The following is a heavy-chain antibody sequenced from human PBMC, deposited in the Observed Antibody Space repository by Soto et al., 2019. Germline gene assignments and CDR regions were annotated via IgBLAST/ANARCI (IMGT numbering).Heavy chain of an antibody. D-gene: IGHD3-22*01. CDR3: RLTMIVQHDAFDI. CDR1: GYTFTSYY. J-gene: IGHJ3*02. Sequence: GASVKVSCKASGYTFTSYYMHWVRQAPGQGLEWMGIINPSGGSTSYAQKFQGRVTMTRDTSTSTVYMELSSLRSEDTAVYYCRLTMIVQHDAFDIWGQGTMVTVSS. V-gene: IGHV1-46*01. CDR2: INPSGGST.